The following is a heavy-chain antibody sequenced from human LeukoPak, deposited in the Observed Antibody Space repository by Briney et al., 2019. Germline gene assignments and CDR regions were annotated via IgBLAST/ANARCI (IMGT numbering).Heavy chain of an antibody. D-gene: IGHD2-8*01. V-gene: IGHV3-23*01. CDR1: GFTFSSYA. Sequence: PGGSLRLSCAASGFTFSSYAMSWVRQAPGKGLEWVSTFSGSGGSTFYADSVKGRFTISRDNSKNTLYPQMNSLRAEDTAVYSCAKDRCSNGIGCYFYYMDVWGKGTTVTISS. CDR3: AKDRCSNGIGCYFYYMDV. J-gene: IGHJ6*03. CDR2: FSGSGGST.